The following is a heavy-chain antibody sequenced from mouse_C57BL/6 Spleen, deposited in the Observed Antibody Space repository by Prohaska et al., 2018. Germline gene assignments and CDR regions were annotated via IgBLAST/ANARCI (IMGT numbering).Heavy chain of an antibody. V-gene: IGHV6-6*01. J-gene: IGHJ3*01. CDR3: TRRGGTGGFAY. CDR1: GFTFSDAW. Sequence: QPGGSMKLSCAASGFTFSDAWMDWVRQSPEKGLEWVAEIRNKANNHATYYAESVKGRFTISRDDSKSSVYLQMNSLRAEDTGIYYCTRRGGTGGFAYWGQGTLVTVSA. D-gene: IGHD4-1*01. CDR2: IRNKANNHAT.